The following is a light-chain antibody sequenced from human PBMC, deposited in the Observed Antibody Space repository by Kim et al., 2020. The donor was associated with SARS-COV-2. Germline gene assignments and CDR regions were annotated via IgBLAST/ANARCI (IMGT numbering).Light chain of an antibody. CDR2: TAS. CDR3: QQIYDPPLT. CDR1: QKIGGF. V-gene: IGKV1-39*01. Sequence: DIQMTQSPSSLSASVGDSVTITCRASQKIGGFLNWYQQKAGKAPNLLIVTASTLQGGVPSRFSGSGSGADFTLTISSLQPEDVATYFCQQIYDPPLTFGGGTKVDIK. J-gene: IGKJ4*01.